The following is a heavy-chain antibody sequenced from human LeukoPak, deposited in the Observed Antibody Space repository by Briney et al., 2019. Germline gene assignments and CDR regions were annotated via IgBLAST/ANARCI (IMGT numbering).Heavy chain of an antibody. Sequence: GGSLRLSCAASGFTFGSYWMTWIRQAPGKGLEWVAHIKEDATESRSADSVKGRFTISRDNTKNSLFLQLNSLRTEDTAVYYCVRDRGWYHFDLWGQGTLVTVSS. CDR1: GFTFGSYW. CDR3: VRDRGWYHFDL. V-gene: IGHV3-7*01. CDR2: IKEDATES. D-gene: IGHD3-10*01. J-gene: IGHJ4*02.